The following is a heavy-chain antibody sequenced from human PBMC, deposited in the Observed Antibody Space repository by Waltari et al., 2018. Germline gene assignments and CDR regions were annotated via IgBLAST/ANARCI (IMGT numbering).Heavy chain of an antibody. V-gene: IGHV3-53*01. J-gene: IGHJ4*02. D-gene: IGHD6-19*01. Sequence: EVQLVESGGGLIQPGGSLRLSCAASGFTVSSNYMSWVRQAPGKGLEWVSVIYSGGSTYYADSVKGRFTISRDNSKNTLYLQMNSLRAEDTAVYYCARGYYSSGWYYFDYWGQGTLVTVSS. CDR3: ARGYYSSGWYYFDY. CDR1: GFTVSSNY. CDR2: IYSGGST.